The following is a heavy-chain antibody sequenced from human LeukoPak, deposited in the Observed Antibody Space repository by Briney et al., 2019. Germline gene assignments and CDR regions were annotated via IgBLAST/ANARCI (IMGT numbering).Heavy chain of an antibody. Sequence: GGSLRLSCAASGFTFSSYGMHWVRQAPGKGLEWVAVISYDGSNKYYADSVKGRFTISRDNSKNTLYLQMNSLRAEDTAVYYCARDRAVVADPFDYWGQGALVTVSS. J-gene: IGHJ4*02. CDR3: ARDRAVVADPFDY. V-gene: IGHV3-30*03. D-gene: IGHD2-15*01. CDR2: ISYDGSNK. CDR1: GFTFSSYG.